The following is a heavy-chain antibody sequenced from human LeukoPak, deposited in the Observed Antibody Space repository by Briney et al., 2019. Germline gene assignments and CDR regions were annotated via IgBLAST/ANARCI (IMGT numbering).Heavy chain of an antibody. Sequence: SVKVSCKASGGTFSSYGIRWVRQAPGQGLEWMGGIIPSFGTANYAQKFQGRVTITADESTRTAYMELSSLRSEDTAVYYCARLSTGGYYYGSGFDYWGQGTLVTVSS. CDR1: GGTFSSYG. D-gene: IGHD3-10*01. CDR3: ARLSTGGYYYGSGFDY. J-gene: IGHJ4*02. V-gene: IGHV1-69*13. CDR2: IIPSFGTA.